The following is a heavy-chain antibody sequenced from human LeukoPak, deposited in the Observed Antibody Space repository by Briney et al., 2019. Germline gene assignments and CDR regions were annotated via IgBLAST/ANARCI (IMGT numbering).Heavy chain of an antibody. D-gene: IGHD4-17*01. Sequence: GGSLRLSSAASGFTFSSYETNWVRQAPGEGLEWVSYISTSGSTIYYADSVKGRFTISRDNAKNSLYLQMNSLTAEDTAVYYCAREAAGSTTVEFDYWGQGTPVTVSS. CDR1: GFTFSSYE. CDR2: ISTSGSTI. J-gene: IGHJ4*02. V-gene: IGHV3-48*03. CDR3: AREAAGSTTVEFDY.